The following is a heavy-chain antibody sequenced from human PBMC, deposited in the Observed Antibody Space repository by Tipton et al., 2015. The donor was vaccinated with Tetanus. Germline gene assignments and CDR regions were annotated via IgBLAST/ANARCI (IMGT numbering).Heavy chain of an antibody. V-gene: IGHV3-33*06. CDR2: IWYDGSNK. CDR1: GFTFSSNA. D-gene: IGHD4-17*01. CDR3: AKDQDYGDYFGVDY. Sequence: RSLRLSCAASGFTFSSNAMSWVRQAPGKGLEWGAVIWYDGSNKDYADSVKGRFTISRDNSKNMLYLQMNSLRAEDTAVYFCAKDQDYGDYFGVDYWGQGTLVTVSS. J-gene: IGHJ4*02.